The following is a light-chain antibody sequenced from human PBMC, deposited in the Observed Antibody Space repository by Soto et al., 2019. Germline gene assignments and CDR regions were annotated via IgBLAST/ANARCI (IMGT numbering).Light chain of an antibody. J-gene: IGKJ1*01. CDR2: DAS. CDR3: QQYNNWPPLT. V-gene: IGKV1-5*01. CDR1: QSISSW. Sequence: DIQMTQSPSTLSASVGDRVTITCRASQSISSWLAWYQQKPGKAPKLLIYDASSLESGVPSRFSGSGSGTEFTLTISSLQPDDFATYYCQQYNNWPPLTFGQGTKVEIK.